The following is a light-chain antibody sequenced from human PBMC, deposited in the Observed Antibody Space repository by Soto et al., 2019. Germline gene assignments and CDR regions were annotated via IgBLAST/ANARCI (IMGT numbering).Light chain of an antibody. CDR1: QSISSW. CDR2: KAS. J-gene: IGKJ5*01. V-gene: IGKV1-5*03. CDR3: QEYNAYSMT. Sequence: DIQMTQFPSTLSAYGGDRVTITCRASQSISSWLAWYQQKPGKAPKLLIYKASTLETGVPSRFSGSGSGTEFTLSISSLQPDDFGTYYCQEYNAYSMTFGQGTRLEIK.